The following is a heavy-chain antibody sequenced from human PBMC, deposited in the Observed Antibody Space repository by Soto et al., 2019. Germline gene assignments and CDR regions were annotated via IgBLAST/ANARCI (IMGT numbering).Heavy chain of an antibody. V-gene: IGHV3-74*01. Sequence: EVQLVESGGGLVQPGGSLRLSCAASGFTFSSYWMHWVRQAPGKGLVWVSRINSDGSSTSYADSVKGRFTISRDNAKNTLDLQMKSQRAEDTAVYYCARVDCIGGSVYHLDYWGQGTRVTVSS. J-gene: IGHJ4*02. D-gene: IGHD2-15*01. CDR1: GFTFSSYW. CDR2: INSDGSST. CDR3: ARVDCIGGSVYHLDY.